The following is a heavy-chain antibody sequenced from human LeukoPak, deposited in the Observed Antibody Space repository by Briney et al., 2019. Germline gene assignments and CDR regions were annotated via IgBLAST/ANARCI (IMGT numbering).Heavy chain of an antibody. CDR3: ATIKRGSTYGYFDF. D-gene: IGHD5-18*01. V-gene: IGHV4-59*11. J-gene: IGHJ4*02. CDR2: MFDTVST. CDR1: GASTASHY. Sequence: KPSETLSLTCTVSGASTASHYWTWLRQPPGKELEWIAYMFDTVSTKSNPSLKSRLTLSVDTSKKQLSLRLSSVTAADTAVYYCATIKRGSTYGYFDFWGQGIKVIVSS.